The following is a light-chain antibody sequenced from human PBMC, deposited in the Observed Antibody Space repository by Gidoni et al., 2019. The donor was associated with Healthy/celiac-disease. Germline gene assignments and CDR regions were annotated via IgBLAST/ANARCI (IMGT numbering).Light chain of an antibody. CDR2: AAS. CDR1: QSISSY. J-gene: IGKJ4*01. Sequence: DIQMTQSPSSLSASVGDSSTITCRASQSISSYLNWYQQKPGKAPKLLIYAASSLQSGVPSRFSGSGSGTDFTLTISSQQPEDFATYYCQQSYSTPLTFGGGTKVEIK. CDR3: QQSYSTPLT. V-gene: IGKV1-39*01.